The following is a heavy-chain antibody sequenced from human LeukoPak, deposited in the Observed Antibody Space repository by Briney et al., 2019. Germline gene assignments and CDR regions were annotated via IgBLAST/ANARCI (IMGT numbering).Heavy chain of an antibody. CDR1: GFTFSNYS. V-gene: IGHV4-34*01. Sequence: GSLRLSCAASGFTFSNYSVNWVRQAPGKGLEWIGEINHSGSTNYNPSLKSRVTISVDTSKNQFSLKLSSVTAADTAVYYCARGQLWFYYYYYMDVWGKGTTVTVSS. D-gene: IGHD5-18*01. CDR3: ARGQLWFYYYYYMDV. J-gene: IGHJ6*03. CDR2: INHSGST.